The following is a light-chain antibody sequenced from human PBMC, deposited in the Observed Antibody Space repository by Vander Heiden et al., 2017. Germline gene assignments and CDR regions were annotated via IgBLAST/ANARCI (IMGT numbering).Light chain of an antibody. J-gene: IGLJ2*01. CDR3: AVWDDSLSEPGVV. Sequence: QSVLTQPPSASGTPGQGVTISCSGSRSNIGTNYVYWYQQFPGTAPKLLIYSDSQRPSGVPDRFSGSESGTSASLAISGLRSDDEADYYCAVWDDSLSEPGVVFGGGTKLTVL. CDR2: SDS. V-gene: IGLV1-47*02. CDR1: RSNIGTNY.